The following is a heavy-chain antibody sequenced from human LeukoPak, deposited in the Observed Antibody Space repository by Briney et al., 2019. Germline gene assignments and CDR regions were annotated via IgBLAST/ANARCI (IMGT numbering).Heavy chain of an antibody. CDR1: GFTFSNYN. CDR3: ARAAGIVVVPAADLGY. V-gene: IGHV3-48*01. Sequence: GGSLRLSCAASGFTFSNYNMNWVRQAPGKGLEWVSYSSSSSSTIYYADSVKGRFTISRDNAKNSLYLQMNSLRAEDTAVYYCARAAGIVVVPAADLGYWGQGTLVTVSS. D-gene: IGHD2-2*01. CDR2: SSSSSSTI. J-gene: IGHJ4*02.